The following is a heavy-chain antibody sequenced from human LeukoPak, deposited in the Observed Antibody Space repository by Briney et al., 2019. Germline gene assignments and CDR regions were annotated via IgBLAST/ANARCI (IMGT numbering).Heavy chain of an antibody. V-gene: IGHV3-7*01. CDR2: IKQDGSEK. CDR3: ARVGYSYGFDAFDI. CDR1: GFTFSSYW. Sequence: GGSLRLSCAASGFTFSSYWMSWVRQAPGKGLEWVANIKQDGSEKYYVDSVKGRFTISRDNAKNSLYLQMNSLRAEDTAVYYCARVGYSYGFDAFDIWGQGTMVTVSS. D-gene: IGHD5-18*01. J-gene: IGHJ3*02.